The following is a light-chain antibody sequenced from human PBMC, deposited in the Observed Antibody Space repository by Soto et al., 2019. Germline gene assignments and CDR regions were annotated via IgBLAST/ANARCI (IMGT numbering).Light chain of an antibody. CDR1: QNLNNW. Sequence: DIQMTQSPSTLSASVGDRVTITCRASQNLNNWLAWFHQKPGKAPTLLIYKASGLESGVPSRFSGSGSGTEFTLTISSLQPDDFSTDYCQQYNSYPWTFGQGTKVEIK. J-gene: IGKJ1*01. V-gene: IGKV1-5*03. CDR2: KAS. CDR3: QQYNSYPWT.